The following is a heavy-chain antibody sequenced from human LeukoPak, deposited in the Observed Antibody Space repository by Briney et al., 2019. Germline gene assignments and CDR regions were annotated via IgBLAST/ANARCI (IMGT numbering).Heavy chain of an antibody. D-gene: IGHD3-10*01. J-gene: IGHJ4*02. CDR1: GGSIRGFH. CDR3: TRHLDYYGSGSYEY. V-gene: IGHV4-59*08. Sequence: SETLSLTCTVSGGSIRGFHWSWIPQPPGKGLERIGFIHYSVGADYNPSLKSRVTISGDTSKNQFSLKLSSVTAADTAVYYCTRHLDYYGSGSYEYWGQGTLVTVSS. CDR2: IHYSVGA.